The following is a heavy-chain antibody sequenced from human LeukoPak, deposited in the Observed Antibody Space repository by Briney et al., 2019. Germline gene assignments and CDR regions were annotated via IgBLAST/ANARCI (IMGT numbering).Heavy chain of an antibody. CDR3: AREGDGYNDY. CDR1: GFTVSSNY. Sequence: PGGSLRLSCAASGFTVSSNYMRCDRQAPGKGLGWVSVIYRVGSTYYADSVKGRFTISKDNSQNPLYPQTNSLRAEDRAVYYCAREGDGYNDYWGQGTLVTVSS. V-gene: IGHV3-66*01. D-gene: IGHD5-24*01. J-gene: IGHJ4*02. CDR2: IYRVGST.